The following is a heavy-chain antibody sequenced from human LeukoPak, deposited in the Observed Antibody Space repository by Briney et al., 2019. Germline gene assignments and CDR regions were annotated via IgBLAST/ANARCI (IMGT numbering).Heavy chain of an antibody. CDR1: GFTFSSYG. CDR3: AKAGGQSWYVYFDY. Sequence: QAGGSLRLSCAASGFTFSSYGMHWVRQAPGKGLEWVAFIRYDGSNKYYADSVKGRFTISRDSSKNTLYLQMNSLRAEDTAVYYCAKAGGQSWYVYFDYWGQGTLVTVSS. CDR2: IRYDGSNK. J-gene: IGHJ4*02. D-gene: IGHD6-13*01. V-gene: IGHV3-30*02.